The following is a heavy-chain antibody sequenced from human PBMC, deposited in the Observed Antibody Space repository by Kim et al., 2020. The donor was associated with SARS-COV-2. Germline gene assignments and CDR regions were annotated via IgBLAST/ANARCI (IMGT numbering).Heavy chain of an antibody. J-gene: IGHJ4*02. CDR1: GGSISSGGYY. V-gene: IGHV4-31*03. D-gene: IGHD4-17*01. Sequence: SETLSLTCTVSGGSISSGGYYWSWIRQHPGKGLEWIGYIYYSGSTYYNPSLKSRVTISVDTSKNQFSLKLSSVTAADTAVYYCARERGYGKFFDYWGQGTLVTVSS. CDR2: IYYSGST. CDR3: ARERGYGKFFDY.